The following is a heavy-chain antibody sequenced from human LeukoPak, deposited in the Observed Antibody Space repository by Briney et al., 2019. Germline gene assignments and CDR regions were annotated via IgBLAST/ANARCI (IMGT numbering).Heavy chain of an antibody. CDR3: ARDLWYGSGSLGY. CDR1: GDSINSFY. Sequence: SETLSLTCTVSGDSINSFYWSWIRQPAGKGLEWIGRIYTSGSTNYSPSLKSRVTMSVDTSKNQFSLKLSSVTAADTAVYYCARDLWYGSGSLGYWGQGTLVTVSS. V-gene: IGHV4-4*07. D-gene: IGHD3-10*01. J-gene: IGHJ4*02. CDR2: IYTSGST.